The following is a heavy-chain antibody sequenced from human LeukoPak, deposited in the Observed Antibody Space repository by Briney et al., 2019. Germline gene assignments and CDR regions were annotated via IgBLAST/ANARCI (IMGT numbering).Heavy chain of an antibody. CDR3: ARSSYSNYFLPFDY. CDR1: GYTFTGYY. J-gene: IGHJ4*02. D-gene: IGHD4-11*01. V-gene: IGHV1-2*02. Sequence: ASVKVSCKASGYTFTGYYMHWVRQAPGQGLEWMGWINPNSGGTNYAQKFQGRVTMTRDTSISTAYMELSRLRSDDTAVYYCARSSYSNYFLPFDYWGQGTLVTVSS. CDR2: INPNSGGT.